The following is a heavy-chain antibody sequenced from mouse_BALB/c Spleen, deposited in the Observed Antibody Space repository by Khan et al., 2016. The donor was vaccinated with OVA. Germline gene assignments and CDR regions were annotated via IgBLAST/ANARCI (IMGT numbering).Heavy chain of an antibody. CDR3: ARGYWYFDV. J-gene: IGHJ1*01. CDR2: INTYTEKP. V-gene: IGHV9-3-1*01. Sequence: QLVQSGPELKKPGETVKISCKASGYNFTNYGMNWVKQAPGKGLKWMGWINTYTEKPTYADDFKGRFAFSLETSASTAYLQINNLKNEDTATYFCARGYWYFDVWGAGTTVTVSS. CDR1: GYNFTNYG.